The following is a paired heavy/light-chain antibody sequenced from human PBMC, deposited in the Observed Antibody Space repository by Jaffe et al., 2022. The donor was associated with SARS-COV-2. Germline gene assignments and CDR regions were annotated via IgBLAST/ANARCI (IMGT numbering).Heavy chain of an antibody. J-gene: IGHJ4*02. CDR2: ISSSSNSI. Sequence: EVQLVESGGGVVQPGGSLKLSCEGSGFTFSTYSMNWVRQAPGKGLECLSFISSSSNSIHYADSVEGRFTISRDNAKNSVYLQMNSLRAEDTAVYYCARGSGSGDWLVDYWGPGTLVIVSS. CDR3: ARGSGSGDWLVDY. V-gene: IGHV3-48*01. CDR1: GFTFSTYS. D-gene: IGHD3-9*01.
Light chain of an antibody. J-gene: IGKJ1*01. CDR2: GAS. CDR1: QSVGRNF. CDR3: QQYADSPRT. Sequence: EIVLTQSPGTLSLSPGERATLSCRASQSVGRNFLAWYQQKPGQAPRLLISGASRRATGIPDRFSGGGSGTDFTLTISRLEPEDLAVYYCQQYADSPRTFGQGTKVEIK. V-gene: IGKV3-20*01.